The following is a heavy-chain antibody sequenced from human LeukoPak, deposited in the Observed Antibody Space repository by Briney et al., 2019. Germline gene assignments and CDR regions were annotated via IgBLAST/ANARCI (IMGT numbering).Heavy chain of an antibody. J-gene: IGHJ6*03. CDR1: GFTFGAYS. CDR2: INLDGSDT. D-gene: IGHD3-3*01. CDR3: ARDTYYDFWSGYPTPGGYMDV. Sequence: GGSLRLSCAATGFTFGAYSMTWVRQAPGKGLEWVANINLDGSDTFYVGFVKGRFTISRDNAKNSLYLQMNSLRAEDTAVYYCARDTYYDFWSGYPTPGGYMDVWGKGTTVTVSS. V-gene: IGHV3-7*03.